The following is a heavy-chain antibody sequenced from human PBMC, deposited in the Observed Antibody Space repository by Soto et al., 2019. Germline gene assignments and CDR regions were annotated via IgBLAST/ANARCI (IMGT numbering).Heavy chain of an antibody. D-gene: IGHD3-3*01. Sequence: VQLVQSGAEVKKPGESLRISCKGSGYSFTSYDINWVRQATGQGLEWMGWMNPNSGNTGYAQKFQGRVTMTRNTSISTAYMELSSLRSEDTAVYYCARGTYYDFWSGYYHYYYGMDVWGQGTTVTVSS. V-gene: IGHV1-8*01. CDR2: MNPNSGNT. CDR3: ARGTYYDFWSGYYHYYYGMDV. CDR1: GYSFTSYD. J-gene: IGHJ6*02.